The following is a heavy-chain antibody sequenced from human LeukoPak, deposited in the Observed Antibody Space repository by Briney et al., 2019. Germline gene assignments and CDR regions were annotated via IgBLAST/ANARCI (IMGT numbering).Heavy chain of an antibody. Sequence: GGSLRLSCAASGFTFSGHWMHWVRQAPGEGPVWVSRINPDGSTTTYADSVKGRFTLSRDNAKNTLYLQMNSLRAEDTAVYYCARVRVGAYDFEYWGQGTLVTVSS. D-gene: IGHD3-10*01. CDR3: ARVRVGAYDFEY. V-gene: IGHV3-74*01. J-gene: IGHJ4*02. CDR1: GFTFSGHW. CDR2: INPDGSTT.